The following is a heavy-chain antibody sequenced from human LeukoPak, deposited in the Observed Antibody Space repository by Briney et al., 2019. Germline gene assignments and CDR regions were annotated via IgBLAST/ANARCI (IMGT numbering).Heavy chain of an antibody. Sequence: KASETLSLTCTVSGGSISSGGYYWSWIRQHPGKGLEWIGYIYYSGSTYYNPSLKSRVTISVDTSKNQFSLKLSSVTAADTAVYYCARGAGVVVVPNFDYWGQGTLVTVSS. CDR1: GGSISSGGYY. CDR2: IYYSGST. D-gene: IGHD3-22*01. CDR3: ARGAGVVVVPNFDY. J-gene: IGHJ4*02. V-gene: IGHV4-31*03.